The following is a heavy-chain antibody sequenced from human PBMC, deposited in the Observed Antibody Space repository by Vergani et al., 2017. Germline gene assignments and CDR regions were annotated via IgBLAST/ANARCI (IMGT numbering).Heavy chain of an antibody. J-gene: IGHJ4*02. D-gene: IGHD6-13*01. V-gene: IGHV3-74*02. CDR1: GFTFSSYW. CDR3: ARPAAGTEDYFDY. Sequence: EVQLVESGGGLVQPGGSLRLSCAASGFTFSSYWMHWVRQAPGKGLVWVSRVNSDGSGTSYADSVRGRFTISRDNAKNTLYLQMNSLRAEDTAVYDCARPAAGTEDYFDYWGQGTLVTVSS. CDR2: VNSDGSGT.